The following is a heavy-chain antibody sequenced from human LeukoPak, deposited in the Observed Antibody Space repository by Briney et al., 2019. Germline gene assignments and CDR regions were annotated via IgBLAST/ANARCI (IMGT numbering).Heavy chain of an antibody. J-gene: IGHJ4*02. CDR3: ATTPALAVAGTLDPKE. V-gene: IGHV4-39*01. D-gene: IGHD6-19*01. CDR1: GGSISSSSYY. Sequence: SETLSLTCTVSGGSISSSSYYCGWIRQSPGKGLEWIGSIFYSGSTYYNPSLKRRVTISIDTSENQFSLKLSSVTAADTAVYYCATTPALAVAGTLDPKEWGQGTLVTVSS. CDR2: IFYSGST.